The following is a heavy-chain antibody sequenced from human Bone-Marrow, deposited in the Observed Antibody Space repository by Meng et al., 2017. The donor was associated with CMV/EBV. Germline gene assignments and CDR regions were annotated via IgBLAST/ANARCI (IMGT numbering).Heavy chain of an antibody. CDR3: AREGGVNSRSYYYYGMDV. J-gene: IGHJ6*02. CDR2: INPSGGST. Sequence: ASVKVSCKASGYTFTSYYMHWVRQAPGQGLEWVGIINPSGGSTSYAQKFQGRVTMTRDTSTSTVYMELSSLRSEDTAVYYCAREGGVNSRSYYYYGMDVWGQGTTVTVSS. D-gene: IGHD2/OR15-2a*01. V-gene: IGHV1-46*01. CDR1: GYTFTSYY.